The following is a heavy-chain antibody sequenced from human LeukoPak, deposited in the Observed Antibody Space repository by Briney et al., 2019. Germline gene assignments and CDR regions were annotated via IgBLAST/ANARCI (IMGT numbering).Heavy chain of an antibody. CDR3: ASQFLLPFDY. CDR2: TIPILGIA. CDR1: GDTFGSYA. V-gene: IGHV1-69*04. Sequence: GSSVKVSCKPPGDTFGSYAISWVRQAHGQGLEWMGRTIPILGIAKYAQKFQGRLTITADTSTSTAYMQLTNLRSDDTAVYYCASQFLLPFDYWGRGTLVTVSS. D-gene: IGHD3-9*01. J-gene: IGHJ4*02.